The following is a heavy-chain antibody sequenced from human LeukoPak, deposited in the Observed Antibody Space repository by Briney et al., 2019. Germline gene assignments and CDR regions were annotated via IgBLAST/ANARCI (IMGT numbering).Heavy chain of an antibody. CDR2: IIPIFGTT. CDR3: ARAVVVIANGFDM. V-gene: IGHV1-69*13. D-gene: IGHD2-21*01. J-gene: IGHJ3*02. CDR1: GGTFSSYA. Sequence: GASVKVSCKASGGTFSSYAISWLRQAPGQGLEWMGGIIPIFGTTNYAQTFQGRLTITADESTSTAYMELSSLRSEDTAVYYCARAVVVIANGFDMWGQGTMVTVSS.